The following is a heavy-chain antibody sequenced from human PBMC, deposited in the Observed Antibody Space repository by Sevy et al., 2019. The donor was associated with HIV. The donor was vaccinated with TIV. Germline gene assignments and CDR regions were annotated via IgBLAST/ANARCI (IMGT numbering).Heavy chain of an antibody. Sequence: SETLSLTCTVSGGSISSGGYYWSWIRQHPGKGLEWIGYICYSGSTDYNPSLKSRVTISVDTSKNQFSLKLSSVTAADTAVYYCVRLTSSGWDKDNWFDPWCQGTLVTVSS. CDR1: GGSISSGGYY. CDR2: ICYSGST. D-gene: IGHD6-19*01. V-gene: IGHV4-31*03. CDR3: VRLTSSGWDKDNWFDP. J-gene: IGHJ5*02.